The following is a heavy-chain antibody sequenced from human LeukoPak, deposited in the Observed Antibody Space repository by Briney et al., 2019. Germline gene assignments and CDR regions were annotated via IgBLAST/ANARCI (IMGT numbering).Heavy chain of an antibody. Sequence: KASETLSLTCTVSGGSISSYYWSWIRQPPGKGLEWIGLIYFIGNTIYNPSLKSRVTISVDTSKNQFSLRLTSVTAADTAVYYCVRYGSGTYSTPCNYWGQGTLVTVSS. V-gene: IGHV4-59*08. CDR1: GGSISSYY. J-gene: IGHJ4*02. CDR2: IYFIGNT. CDR3: VRYGSGTYSTPCNY. D-gene: IGHD3-10*01.